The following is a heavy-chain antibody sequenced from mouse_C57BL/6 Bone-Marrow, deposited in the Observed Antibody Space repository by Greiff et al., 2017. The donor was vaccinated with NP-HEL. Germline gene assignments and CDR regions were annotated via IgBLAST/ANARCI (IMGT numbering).Heavy chain of an antibody. V-gene: IGHV5-4*01. Sequence: EVNLVESGGGLVKPGGSLKLSCAASGFTFSSYAMSWVRQTPEKRLEWVATISDGGSYTYYPDNVKGRFTISRDNAKNNLYLQMSHLKSEDTAMYYCARDRAVAYWGQGTLVTVSA. CDR1: GFTFSSYA. D-gene: IGHD3-3*01. CDR3: ARDRAVAY. J-gene: IGHJ3*01. CDR2: ISDGGSYT.